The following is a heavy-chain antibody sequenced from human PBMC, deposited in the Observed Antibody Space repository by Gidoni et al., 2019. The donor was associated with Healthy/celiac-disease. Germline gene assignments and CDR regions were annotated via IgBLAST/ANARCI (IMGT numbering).Heavy chain of an antibody. CDR3: ATGRLPVDLADYFDY. CDR2: FDPEEGET. Sequence: QVQRVQSGAEVKKPGDSVKVSCEVSGYTITELSMHWVRQAPGKGLEWMGGFDPEEGETIYAQKFQGRVTMTEDTSTDTAYLELSSLRSEDTAVYYCATGRLPVDLADYFDYWGQGTLVTVSS. V-gene: IGHV1-24*01. CDR1: GYTITELS. J-gene: IGHJ4*02. D-gene: IGHD3-16*01.